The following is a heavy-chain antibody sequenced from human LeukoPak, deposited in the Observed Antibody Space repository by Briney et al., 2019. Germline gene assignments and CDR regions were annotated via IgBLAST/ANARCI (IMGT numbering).Heavy chain of an antibody. CDR1: GFTFTSYA. Sequence: GGSLRLSCATSGFTFTSYAMSWVRQAPGKGLEWVSVLTGDGNTYYADSVKGRFTNSRDDSKNTLFLQMNSLRAEDTAVYFCAKVKWKLIGYFDYWGQGTLVTVSS. D-gene: IGHD1-20*01. CDR3: AKVKWKLIGYFDY. CDR2: LTGDGNT. V-gene: IGHV3-23*01. J-gene: IGHJ4*02.